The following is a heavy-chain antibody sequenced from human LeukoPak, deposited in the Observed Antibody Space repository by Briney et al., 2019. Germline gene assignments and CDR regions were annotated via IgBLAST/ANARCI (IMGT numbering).Heavy chain of an antibody. D-gene: IGHD3-22*01. V-gene: IGHV2-5*01. Sequence: SGPTLVNPTQAPTLTCTFSGFSLSTSGVGVGWIRQPPGKALERLALIYWNDDTRSSPSLKSRLTIATDSSNNQVVLTMTNMDPVDTATYYCAREEYYYDSSGYPYYFDYWGQGTLVTVSS. CDR1: GFSLSTSGVG. CDR2: IYWNDDT. J-gene: IGHJ4*02. CDR3: AREEYYYDSSGYPYYFDY.